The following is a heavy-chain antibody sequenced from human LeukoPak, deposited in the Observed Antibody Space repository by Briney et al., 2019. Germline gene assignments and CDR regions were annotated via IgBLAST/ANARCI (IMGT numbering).Heavy chain of an antibody. J-gene: IGHJ6*02. V-gene: IGHV1-69*04. CDR2: IIPILGIA. Sequence: ASVKVSCKASGGTFSSYAISWVRQAPGQGLEWMGRIIPILGIANYAQKFQGRVTITADKSTSSAYMELSSLRSEDTAVYYCARGRLHASRGTYYYYSMDVWGQGTTVTVSS. CDR1: GGTFSSYA. CDR3: ARGRLHASRGTYYYYSMDV. D-gene: IGHD3-16*01.